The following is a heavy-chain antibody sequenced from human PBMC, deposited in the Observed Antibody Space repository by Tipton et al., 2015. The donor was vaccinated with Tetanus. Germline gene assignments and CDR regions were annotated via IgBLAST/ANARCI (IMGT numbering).Heavy chain of an antibody. V-gene: IGHV5-51*01. CDR3: ARAHCTDGVCNFDF. D-gene: IGHD2-8*01. Sequence: QLVQSGGEVKKPGESLKISCKGSGYIFNNYWIGWVRQELGKGLEWMGIIYPGDSDTRYSPSFQGQVTISVDKSINTAYLQWSSLKASDTSMFYCARAHCTDGVCNFDFWGQGALVTVAS. CDR1: GYIFNNYW. CDR2: IYPGDSDT. J-gene: IGHJ4*02.